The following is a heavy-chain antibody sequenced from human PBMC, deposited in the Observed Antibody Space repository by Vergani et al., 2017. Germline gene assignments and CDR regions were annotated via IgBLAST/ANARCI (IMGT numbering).Heavy chain of an antibody. D-gene: IGHD3-3*01. V-gene: IGHV3-66*01. CDR3: ARVRWDYDFWSGYLFDY. CDR1: GFTFSSYA. Sequence: EVQLLESGGGLVQPGGSLRLSCAASGFTFSSYAMSWVRQAPGKGLEWVSVIYSGGSTYYADSVKGRFTISRDNSKNTLYLQMNSLRAEDTAVYYCARVRWDYDFWSGYLFDYWGQGTLVTVSS. J-gene: IGHJ4*02. CDR2: IYSGGST.